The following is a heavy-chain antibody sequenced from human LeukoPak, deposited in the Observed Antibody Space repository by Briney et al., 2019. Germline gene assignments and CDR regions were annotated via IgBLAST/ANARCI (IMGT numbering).Heavy chain of an antibody. CDR2: IYHNGDT. Sequence: SGTLSLTCAVSGYSMTSGYYWGWIRQPPGEALEWIASIYHNGDTYYNSTLKSRLTISVDTSNNQFSLTLNSVTAADTAVYYCVRQGYCTSTNCYRWFDSWGQGTLVTVSS. CDR3: VRQGYCTSTNCYRWFDS. D-gene: IGHD2-2*01. CDR1: GYSMTSGYY. V-gene: IGHV4-38-2*01. J-gene: IGHJ5*01.